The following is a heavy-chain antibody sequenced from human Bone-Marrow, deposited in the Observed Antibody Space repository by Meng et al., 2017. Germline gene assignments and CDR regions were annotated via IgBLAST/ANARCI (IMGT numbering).Heavy chain of an antibody. CDR1: GFTFSSYE. Sequence: GGSLRLSCAASGFTFSSYEMNWVRQAPGKGLEWVSYISSSGSTIYYADSVKGRFTISRDNAKNSLYLQMNSLRAEDTAVYYCASWPPIAAAGLYFGYWGQGKLVNGAS. J-gene: IGHJ4*02. V-gene: IGHV3-48*03. CDR2: ISSSGSTI. D-gene: IGHD6-13*01. CDR3: ASWPPIAAAGLYFGY.